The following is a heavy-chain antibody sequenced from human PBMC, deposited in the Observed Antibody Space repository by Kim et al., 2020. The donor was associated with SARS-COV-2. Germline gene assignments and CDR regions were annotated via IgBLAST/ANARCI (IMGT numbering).Heavy chain of an antibody. V-gene: IGHV5-51*01. CDR1: GYSFTSYW. D-gene: IGHD3-22*01. CDR2: IYPGDSDT. Sequence: GESLKISCKGSGYSFTSYWIGWVRQMPGKGLEWMGIIYPGDSDTRYSPSFQGQVTISADKSISTAYLQWSSLKASDTAMYYCARRRVIPLYYYDSSGYYDAFDIWGQGTMVTVSS. CDR3: ARRRVIPLYYYDSSGYYDAFDI. J-gene: IGHJ3*02.